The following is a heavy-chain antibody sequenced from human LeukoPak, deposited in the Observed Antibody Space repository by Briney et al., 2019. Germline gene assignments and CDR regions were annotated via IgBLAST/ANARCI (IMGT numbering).Heavy chain of an antibody. V-gene: IGHV4-34*01. D-gene: IGHD3-3*01. Sequence: SETLSLTCAVSGGSFSGYYWSWIRQPPGKGLEWIGEINHSGSTNYNASLKSRVIISVDASKNQFSLKLRTVTAADTAVYYCGREGPYDFWSGYRAYNWFEPWGQGTLVSFS. CDR2: INHSGST. CDR1: GGSFSGYY. CDR3: GREGPYDFWSGYRAYNWFEP. J-gene: IGHJ5*02.